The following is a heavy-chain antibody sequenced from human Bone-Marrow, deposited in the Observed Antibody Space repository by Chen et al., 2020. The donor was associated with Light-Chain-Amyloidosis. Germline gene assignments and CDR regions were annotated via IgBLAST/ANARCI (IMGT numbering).Heavy chain of an antibody. CDR1: GGSITSSGYY. CDR2: VYYGGST. J-gene: IGHJ5*02. CDR3: ARNCTSEIRGGWFDP. D-gene: IGHD2-8*01. V-gene: IGHV4-39*01. Sequence: QLQLQEAGPGPVKPSETLSLTCTISGGSITSSGYYWGWFRQPPGKGLEWVATVYYGGSTYYNPALKNRVLISVDTSRNQFSLKLASVTASDTAVYFCARNCTSEIRGGWFDPWGPGTLVTVSS.